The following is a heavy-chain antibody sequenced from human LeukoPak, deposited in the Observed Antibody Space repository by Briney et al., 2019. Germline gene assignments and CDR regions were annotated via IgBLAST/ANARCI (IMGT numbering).Heavy chain of an antibody. D-gene: IGHD4/OR15-4a*01. CDR3: ARELTTGNPLLRSAWVRGYFDY. V-gene: IGHV4-31*03. CDR1: GGSISSGGYY. J-gene: IGHJ4*02. CDR2: IYYSGST. Sequence: SETLSLTCTVSGGSISSGGYYWSWIRQHPGKGLEWIGYIYYSGSTYYNPSLKSRVTISVDTSKNQFSLKLSSVTAADTAVYYCARELTTGNPLLRSAWVRGYFDYWGQGTLVTVSS.